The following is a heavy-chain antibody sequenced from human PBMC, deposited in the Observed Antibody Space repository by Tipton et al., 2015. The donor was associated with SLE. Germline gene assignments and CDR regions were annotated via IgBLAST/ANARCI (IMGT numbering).Heavy chain of an antibody. CDR2: ISSSSSTI. Sequence: SLRLSCAASGFTFSSYSMNWVRQAPGKGLEWVSYISSSSSTIYYADSVKGRFTISRDNAKNSLYLQMNSLRAEDTAVYYCARLYCTNGVCPYFEYWGQGTLVTVSS. J-gene: IGHJ4*02. CDR1: GFTFSSYS. CDR3: ARLYCTNGVCPYFEY. V-gene: IGHV3-48*01. D-gene: IGHD2-8*01.